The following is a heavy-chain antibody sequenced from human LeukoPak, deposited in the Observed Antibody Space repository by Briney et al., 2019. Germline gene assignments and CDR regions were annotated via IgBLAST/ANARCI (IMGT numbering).Heavy chain of an antibody. CDR2: TYYRSKWYY. Sequence: SQTLSLTCAISGDSVSSNNVAWQWIGQSPSRGLEWLARTYYRSKWYYDYAVSVKSRIVISPDTSKNQISLQLNFVTPEDTAVYYCASWYFDSWGQGTLVTVSS. J-gene: IGHJ4*02. CDR3: ASWYFDS. V-gene: IGHV6-1*01. CDR1: GDSVSSNNVA.